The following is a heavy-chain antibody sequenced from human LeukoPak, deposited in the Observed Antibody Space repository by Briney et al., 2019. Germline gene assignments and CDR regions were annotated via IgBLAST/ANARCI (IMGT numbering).Heavy chain of an antibody. CDR2: ISSSGSTI. J-gene: IGHJ4*02. V-gene: IGHV3-11*01. D-gene: IGHD3-22*01. CDR3: AREYYYDSSGYYSWGYFDY. Sequence: PGGSLRLSCAASGFTFSDYYMSWIRQAPGKGLEWVSYISSSGSTIYYADSVKGRSTISRDNAKNSLYLQMNSLRAEDTAVYYCAREYYYDSSGYYSWGYFDYWGQGTLVTVSS. CDR1: GFTFSDYY.